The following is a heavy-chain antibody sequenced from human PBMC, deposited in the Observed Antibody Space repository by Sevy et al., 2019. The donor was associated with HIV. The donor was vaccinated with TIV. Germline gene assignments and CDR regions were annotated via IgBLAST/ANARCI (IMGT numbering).Heavy chain of an antibody. V-gene: IGHV3-23*01. J-gene: IGHJ4*02. D-gene: IGHD3-9*01. CDR2: INSSASTT. Sequence: GGSLRLSCAASGFLFGTHAMSWVRQAPGKGLEWVSGINSSASTTYYAKSVKGGFTSARENSKNTLYLQMNNLRAEDTAVYYCTKDAGWPLWGQGTLVTVSS. CDR3: TKDAGWPL. CDR1: GFLFGTHA.